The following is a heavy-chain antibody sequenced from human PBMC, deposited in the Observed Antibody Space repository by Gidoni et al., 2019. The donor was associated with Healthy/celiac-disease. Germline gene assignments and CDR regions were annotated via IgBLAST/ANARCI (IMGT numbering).Heavy chain of an antibody. J-gene: IGHJ4*02. D-gene: IGHD1-26*01. Sequence: QVQLVESGGGVVQPGRSLRLPCAASGFTFSSYGMHWVRQAPGKGLEWVAVRSYDGSNKYYADSVKGRFTISRDNSKNTLYLQMNSLRAEDTAVYYCAKDRATLDGYDYWGQGTLVTVSS. CDR3: AKDRATLDGYDY. CDR2: RSYDGSNK. V-gene: IGHV3-30*18. CDR1: GFTFSSYG.